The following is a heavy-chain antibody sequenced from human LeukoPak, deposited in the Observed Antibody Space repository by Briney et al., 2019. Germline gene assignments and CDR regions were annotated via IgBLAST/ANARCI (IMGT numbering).Heavy chain of an antibody. V-gene: IGHV1-46*03. J-gene: IGHJ4*02. D-gene: IGHD4-11*01. Sequence: ASVRVSCKASGYTFTSYYMHWVRQAPGQGLEWMGIINPSGGSTSYAQKFQGRVTMTRDTSTSTVYMELSSLRSEDTAVYYCARDDYSNYFDYWGQGTLVTVSS. CDR3: ARDDYSNYFDY. CDR2: INPSGGST. CDR1: GYTFTSYY.